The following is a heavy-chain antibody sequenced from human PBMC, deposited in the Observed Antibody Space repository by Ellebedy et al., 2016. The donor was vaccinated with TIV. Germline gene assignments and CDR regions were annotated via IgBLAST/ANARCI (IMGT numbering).Heavy chain of an antibody. CDR1: GYTFTSYG. Sequence: AASVKVSCKASGYTFTSYGISWVRQAPGQGLEWMGWISAYNGNTNYAQKLQGRVTMTTDTSTSTAYMELRSLRSDDTAVYYCARGDIVVVPAAAAHYFDDWGQGTLVAVSS. CDR2: ISAYNGNT. J-gene: IGHJ4*02. V-gene: IGHV1-18*04. D-gene: IGHD2-2*01. CDR3: ARGDIVVVPAAAAHYFDD.